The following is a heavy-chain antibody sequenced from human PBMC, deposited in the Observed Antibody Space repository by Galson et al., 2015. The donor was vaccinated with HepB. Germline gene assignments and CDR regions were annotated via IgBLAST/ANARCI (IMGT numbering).Heavy chain of an antibody. D-gene: IGHD3-22*01. V-gene: IGHV3-53*01. CDR2: IYSGGAT. CDR3: ARGRDYYDSSGYDY. Sequence: SLRLSCAASGFTVSSNYMSWVRQAPGKGLEWVSVIYSGGATYYADSVKGRFTVSRDNSKNILYLQVNSLRAEDTAVYYCARGRDYYDSSGYDYWGQGTLVTVSS. CDR1: GFTVSSNY. J-gene: IGHJ4*02.